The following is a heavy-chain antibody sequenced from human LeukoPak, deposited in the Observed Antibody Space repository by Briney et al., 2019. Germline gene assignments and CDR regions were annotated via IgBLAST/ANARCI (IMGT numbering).Heavy chain of an antibody. CDR1: GYTFTSYY. V-gene: IGHV1-46*01. J-gene: IGHJ4*02. CDR3: ARDYYYDSGGPYTRGSDY. D-gene: IGHD3-22*01. CDR2: INPSGGST. Sequence: GASVKVSCKASGYTFTSYYLHWVRQAPGQGLEWMEIINPSGGSTTYAQKFQGRVTLTRDTSTSTVYMELSSLRSEDTAVYYCARDYYYDSGGPYTRGSDYWGQGTLVTVSS.